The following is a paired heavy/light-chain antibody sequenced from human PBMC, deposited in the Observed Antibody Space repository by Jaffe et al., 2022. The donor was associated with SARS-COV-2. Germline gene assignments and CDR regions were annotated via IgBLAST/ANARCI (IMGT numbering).Heavy chain of an antibody. CDR1: GGSISSYY. J-gene: IGHJ6*02. V-gene: IGHV4-59*01. CDR2: IYYSGST. CDR3: ARDQMKEVCSGGSCYPSPAGMDV. D-gene: IGHD2-15*01. Sequence: QVQLQESGPGLVKPSETLSLTCTVSGGSISSYYWSWIRQPPGKGLEWIGYIYYSGSTNYNPSLKSRVTISVDTSKNQFSLKLSSVTAADTAVYYCARDQMKEVCSGGSCYPSPAGMDVWGQGTTVTVSS.
Light chain of an antibody. CDR3: QQSYSTSYT. Sequence: DIQMTQSPSSLSASVGDRVTITCRASQSISSYLNWYQQKPGKAPKLLIYAASSLQSGVPSRFSGSGSGTDFTLTISSLQPEDFATYYCQQSYSTSYTFGQGTKLEIK. V-gene: IGKV1-39*01. CDR2: AAS. CDR1: QSISSY. J-gene: IGKJ2*01.